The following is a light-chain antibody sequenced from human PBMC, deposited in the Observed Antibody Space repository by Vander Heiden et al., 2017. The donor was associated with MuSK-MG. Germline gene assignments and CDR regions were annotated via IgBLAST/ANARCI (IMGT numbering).Light chain of an antibody. CDR1: QSLLHRLNNNNY. J-gene: IGKJ4*01. CDR2: WAS. Sequence: SAATQSSECLAVSLGERATINCRSSQSLLHRLNNNNYLAWFQQKPGQTPKLLIYWASTRESGVPDRFSGSGSGTDFTLTISGLQAEDVADYYCQQYYRSPLTFGGGTKVPIK. V-gene: IGKV4-1*01. CDR3: QQYYRSPLT.